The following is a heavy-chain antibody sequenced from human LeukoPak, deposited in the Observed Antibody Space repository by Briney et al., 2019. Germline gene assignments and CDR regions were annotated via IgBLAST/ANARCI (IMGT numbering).Heavy chain of an antibody. J-gene: IGHJ6*03. Sequence: ASVKVSCKASGYTFTSFYMHWVRQAPGQGLEWVGMINPNSGSTVYAQNFQGRVTMTGDMFTSTVYMELSSLRSEDTAVYYCGRDYHRYCTTGVCQNPLYYYMDVWGKGATVTVSS. D-gene: IGHD2-8*01. V-gene: IGHV1-46*01. CDR1: GYTFTSFY. CDR3: GRDYHRYCTTGVCQNPLYYYMDV. CDR2: INPNSGST.